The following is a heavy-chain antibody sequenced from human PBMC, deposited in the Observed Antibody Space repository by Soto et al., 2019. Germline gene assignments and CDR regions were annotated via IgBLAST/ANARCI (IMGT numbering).Heavy chain of an antibody. CDR2: IYYSGST. J-gene: IGHJ4*02. CDR3: ARRGLGGVIVTDDGSFDY. D-gene: IGHD3-16*02. CDR1: GGSISSSSYY. Sequence: TSETLSLTCTVSGGSISSSSYYWGWIRQPPGKGLEWIGSIYYSGSTYYNPSLKSRVTISVDTSKNQFSLKLSSVTAADTAVYYCARRGLGGVIVTDDGSFDYWGQGTLVTSPQ. V-gene: IGHV4-39*01.